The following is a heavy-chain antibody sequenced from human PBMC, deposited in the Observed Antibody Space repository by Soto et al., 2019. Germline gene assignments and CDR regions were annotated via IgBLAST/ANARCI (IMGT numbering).Heavy chain of an antibody. D-gene: IGHD6-13*01. CDR1: RGTSSSCA. Sequence: SVKVSCKASRGTSSSCANSWVRQAPGQGLEWMAIINPMGGSTNYAQEFQGRVTLTSDTSTSTVYMELSSLIFEDTALFYCARDIAAGDLWGHGTLVTVSS. V-gene: IGHV1-46*01. CDR3: ARDIAAGDL. CDR2: INPMGGST. J-gene: IGHJ5*02.